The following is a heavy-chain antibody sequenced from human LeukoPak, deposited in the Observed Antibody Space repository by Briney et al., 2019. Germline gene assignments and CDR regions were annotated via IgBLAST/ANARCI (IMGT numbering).Heavy chain of an antibody. Sequence: ASVKVSCKASGYTFTSYGINWMRQAPGQGLEWMGWISAYNGNTNYAEKFLARVTMTTDTSTSTAYMELRSLRSDDTAVYYCARGASYYDFWSGFEQYYFDYWGQGTLVT. CDR2: ISAYNGNT. J-gene: IGHJ4*02. D-gene: IGHD3-3*01. CDR3: ARGASYYDFWSGFEQYYFDY. V-gene: IGHV1-18*01. CDR1: GYTFTSYG.